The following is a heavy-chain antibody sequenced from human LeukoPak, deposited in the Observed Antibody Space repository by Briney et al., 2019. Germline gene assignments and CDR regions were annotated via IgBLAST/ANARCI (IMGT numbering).Heavy chain of an antibody. Sequence: ASVKVSCKASGYTFTGYYMHWVRQAPGQGLEWMGWINPNSGGTNYAQKFQGRVTMTRDTSISTAYMELSRLRSDDTAVYYCARAYYDIMTGYPFDYWGQGTLVTVSS. D-gene: IGHD3-9*01. CDR2: INPNSGGT. CDR1: GYTFTGYY. J-gene: IGHJ4*02. V-gene: IGHV1-2*02. CDR3: ARAYYDIMTGYPFDY.